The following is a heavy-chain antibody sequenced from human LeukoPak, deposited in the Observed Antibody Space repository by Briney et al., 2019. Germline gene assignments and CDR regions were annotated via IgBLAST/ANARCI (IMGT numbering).Heavy chain of an antibody. V-gene: IGHV3-48*04. J-gene: IGHJ6*04. CDR2: ISSSGSTI. Sequence: GGSLRLSCAASGFTFSSYSMNWVRQAPGKGLEWVSYISSSGSTIYYADSVKGRFTISRDNAKNPLYLQMNSLRAEDTAVYYCAELGITMIGGVWGKGTTVTISS. CDR1: GFTFSSYS. CDR3: AELGITMIGGV. D-gene: IGHD3-10*02.